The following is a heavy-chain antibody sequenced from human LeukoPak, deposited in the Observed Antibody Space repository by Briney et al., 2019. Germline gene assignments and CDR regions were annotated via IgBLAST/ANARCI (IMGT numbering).Heavy chain of an antibody. J-gene: IGHJ4*02. D-gene: IGHD2-21*01. Sequence: GGSLRLSCEASGFAFSFYWASWVRQAPGKGLGWVANINKDGNSQNYVDSVRGRFTISKDNAKNSVYLQINILRAEDTAVYYCARSLWPEDYWGQGILVTVSS. CDR3: ARSLWPEDY. CDR2: INKDGNSQ. CDR1: GFAFSFYW. V-gene: IGHV3-7*01.